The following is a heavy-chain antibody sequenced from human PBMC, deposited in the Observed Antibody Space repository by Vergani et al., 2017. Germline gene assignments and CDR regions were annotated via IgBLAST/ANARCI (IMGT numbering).Heavy chain of an antibody. Sequence: QLQLPESGPGLVKPSETLSLTCTVSGVSIGSNSYYWGWIRQPPGKGLEWIGTIYYTGTTYYNEAHKSRLTISVDTSKNQFSLNLTSVTATDTAIYFCARGNPYVDFDIWGQGTMITVSS. V-gene: IGHV4-39*01. D-gene: IGHD3-16*01. J-gene: IGHJ3*02. CDR2: IYYTGTT. CDR3: ARGNPYVDFDI. CDR1: GVSIGSNSYY.